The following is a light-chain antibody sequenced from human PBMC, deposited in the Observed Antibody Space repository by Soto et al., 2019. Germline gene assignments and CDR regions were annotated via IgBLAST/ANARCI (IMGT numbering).Light chain of an antibody. Sequence: IQMTQSPSTLCASVLDIFTITFRASQSIRNWLAWYQDKPGKAPKLLIYGASSLESGVPSRFSGSGSGTEFTLTIGGLQPDDFATYYCQHYNAFPWPFGQGTKVDIK. CDR1: QSIRNW. CDR2: GAS. V-gene: IGKV1-5*01. CDR3: QHYNAFPWP. J-gene: IGKJ1*01.